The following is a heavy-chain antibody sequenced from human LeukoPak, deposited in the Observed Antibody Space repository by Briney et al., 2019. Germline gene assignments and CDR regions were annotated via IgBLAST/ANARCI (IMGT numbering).Heavy chain of an antibody. CDR2: IRYDGSNK. CDR1: GFTFRCYV. V-gene: IGHV3-30*02. Sequence: PGGSLRLSCSASGFTFRCYVMHSVRQAPGKGLEWVAFIRYDGSNKYEADSVKGRSTISRDNSKNTLYLQMNSLRAEDTAVYYCAKGDGYSSSRATFDFWGQGTLVTVSS. J-gene: IGHJ4*02. D-gene: IGHD5-18*01. CDR3: AKGDGYSSSRATFDF.